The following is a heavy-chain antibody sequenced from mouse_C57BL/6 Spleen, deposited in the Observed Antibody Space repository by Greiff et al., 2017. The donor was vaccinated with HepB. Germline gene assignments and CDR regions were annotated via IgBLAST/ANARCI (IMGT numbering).Heavy chain of an antibody. V-gene: IGHV1-69*01. CDR3: ARGGGLRRVDY. CDR2: IDPSDSYT. J-gene: IGHJ2*01. D-gene: IGHD2-2*01. CDR1: GYTFTSYW. Sequence: VQLQQPGAELVMPGASVKLSCKASGYTFTSYWMHWVKQRPGQGLEWIGEIDPSDSYTKYNQKFKGKSTLTVDKSSSTAYMQLSSLTSEDSAVYYCARGGGLRRVDYWGQGTTLTVSS.